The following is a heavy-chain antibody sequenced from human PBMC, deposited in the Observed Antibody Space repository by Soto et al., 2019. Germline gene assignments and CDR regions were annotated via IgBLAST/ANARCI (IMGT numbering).Heavy chain of an antibody. J-gene: IGHJ4*02. CDR1: GGSISSYY. V-gene: IGHV4-59*01. Sequence: SETLSLTCTVSGGSISSYYWSWIRQPPGKGLEWIGYIYYSGSTNYNPSLKSRVTISVDTSKNQFSLKLSSVTAADTAVYYCARWFWNYYDSSGYFDYWGQGTLVTVS. D-gene: IGHD3-22*01. CDR3: ARWFWNYYDSSGYFDY. CDR2: IYYSGST.